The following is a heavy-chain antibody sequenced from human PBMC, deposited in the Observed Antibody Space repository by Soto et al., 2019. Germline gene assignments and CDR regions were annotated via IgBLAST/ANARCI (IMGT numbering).Heavy chain of an antibody. Sequence: QAGGSLRLSCAASGFTFSSYAMSWVRQAPGKGLEWVSAISGSGGSTYYADSVKGRFTISRDNSKNTPYLQMNSLRAEDTAVYYCAKDRSHRRVIAPLEFDPWGQGTLVTVSS. J-gene: IGHJ5*02. CDR1: GFTFSSYA. CDR3: AKDRSHRRVIAPLEFDP. CDR2: ISGSGGST. D-gene: IGHD2-21*01. V-gene: IGHV3-23*01.